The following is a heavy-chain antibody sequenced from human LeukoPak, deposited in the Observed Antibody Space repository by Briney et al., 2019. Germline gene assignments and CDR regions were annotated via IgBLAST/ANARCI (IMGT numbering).Heavy chain of an antibody. J-gene: IGHJ4*02. V-gene: IGHV4-59*01. Sequence: SETLSLTCTVSSGTISTYYWSWFRQPPGKGLEWIGYIYYTGSTNYNPSLKSRVTISLDTSKNQFSLKLTSVTAADTAVYYCARYYSSGWTYYFDYWGQGTLVTVSS. CDR1: SGTISTYY. CDR2: IYYTGST. CDR3: ARYYSSGWTYYFDY. D-gene: IGHD6-19*01.